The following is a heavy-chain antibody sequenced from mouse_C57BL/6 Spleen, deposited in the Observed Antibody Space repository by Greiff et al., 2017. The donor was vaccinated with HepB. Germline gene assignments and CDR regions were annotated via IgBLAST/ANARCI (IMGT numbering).Heavy chain of an antibody. CDR1: GYTFTDYY. V-gene: IGHV1-76*01. CDR3: ARSDYRAWFAY. D-gene: IGHD2-4*01. CDR2: IYPGSGNT. Sequence: VQLQQSGAELVRPGASVKLSCKASGYTFTDYYINWVKQRPGQGLEWIARIYPGSGNTYYNEKFKGKATLTAEKSSSTAYMQLSSLTSEDSAVYFCARSDYRAWFAYWGQGTLVTVSA. J-gene: IGHJ3*01.